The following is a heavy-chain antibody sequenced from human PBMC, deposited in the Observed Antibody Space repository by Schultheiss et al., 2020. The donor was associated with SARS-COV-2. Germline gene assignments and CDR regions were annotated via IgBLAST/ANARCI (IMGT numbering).Heavy chain of an antibody. V-gene: IGHV4-59*01. CDR2: IYYTGST. J-gene: IGHJ6*02. D-gene: IGHD5-18*01. Sequence: GSLRLSCTVSGGSISSYYWSWIRQPPGKGLEWIGYIYYTGSTNYNPSLKSRVTISVDTSKNQFSLKVSSVTAADTAVYYCARDRYGYTYGPSGMDVWGQGTTVTVSS. CDR1: GGSISSYY. CDR3: ARDRYGYTYGPSGMDV.